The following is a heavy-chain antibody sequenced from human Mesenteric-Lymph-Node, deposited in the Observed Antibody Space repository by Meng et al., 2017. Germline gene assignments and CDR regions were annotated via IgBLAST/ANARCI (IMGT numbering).Heavy chain of an antibody. Sequence: GESLKISCAASGFTFSSYWMSWVRQAPGKGLEWVSSITRGGSTFHADSVKGRFTISRDNSKNTLSLQMNSLRAEDTAVYYCAKDQIRSGSYGAFDIWGQGTMVTVSS. CDR2: ITRGGST. J-gene: IGHJ3*02. CDR1: GFTFSSYW. CDR3: AKDQIRSGSYGAFDI. D-gene: IGHD1-26*01. V-gene: IGHV3-53*01.